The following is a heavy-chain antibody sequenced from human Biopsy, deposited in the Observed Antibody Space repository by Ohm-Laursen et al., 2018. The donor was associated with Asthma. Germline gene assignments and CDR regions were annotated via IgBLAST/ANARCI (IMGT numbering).Heavy chain of an antibody. V-gene: IGHV4-30-2*01. CDR3: ARVKGGYNFDY. Sequence: PSDTLSLTCAVSGGSISSGGYSWSWIRQPQGKGLEWIGYIYHSGSTYYNPALKSRFTISVYRSKNQFSMKLSSVTAADTAVYYCARVKGGYNFDYWGQGTLVTVSS. D-gene: IGHD5-12*01. CDR2: IYHSGST. CDR1: GGSISSGGYS. J-gene: IGHJ4*02.